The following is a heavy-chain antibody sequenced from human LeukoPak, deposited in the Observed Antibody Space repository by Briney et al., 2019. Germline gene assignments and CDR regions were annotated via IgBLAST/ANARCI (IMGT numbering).Heavy chain of an antibody. CDR1: GGSISSCY. Sequence: SETLSLTCTVSGGSISSCYWSWIRQPPGKGLEWIGYIYYSGSTNYNPSLKSRVTISVDTSKKQFSLKLSSVTAADTAVYYCARDSAVSPYYYYYGMDVWGQGTTVTVSS. CDR3: ARDSAVSPYYYYYGMDV. D-gene: IGHD4-17*01. CDR2: IYYSGST. J-gene: IGHJ6*02. V-gene: IGHV4-59*01.